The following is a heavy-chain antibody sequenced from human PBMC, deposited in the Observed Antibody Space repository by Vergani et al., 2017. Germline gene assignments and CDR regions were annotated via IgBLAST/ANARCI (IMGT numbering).Heavy chain of an antibody. CDR2: VYISGST. V-gene: IGHV4-61*02. J-gene: IGHJ6*04. Sequence: QVLLQESGPGLVKPSQTLSLTCSVSGTSMSTGSVYWTWIRQPAGKGPGWIGRVYISGSTDYPPSPRSRATLSTETSKNVFTLSLTSVPPADTAVYFCARDLGKYDGRGPLDVGGKGTTVTVSS. CDR1: GTSMSTGSVY. CDR3: ARDLGKYDGRGPLDV. D-gene: IGHD3-16*01.